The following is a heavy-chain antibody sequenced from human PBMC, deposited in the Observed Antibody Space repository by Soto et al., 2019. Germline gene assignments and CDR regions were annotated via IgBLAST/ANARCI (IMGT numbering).Heavy chain of an antibody. CDR2: IYHSGST. CDR3: ARTRIMITFGGVIHYYYMDV. Sequence: SETLSLTCAVSSGSISSSNWWSWVRQPPGKGLEWIGEIYHSGSTNYNPSLKSRVTISVDKSKNQFSLKLSSVTAADTAVYYCARTRIMITFGGVIHYYYMDVWGKGTTVTVSS. CDR1: SGSISSSNW. J-gene: IGHJ6*03. D-gene: IGHD3-16*02. V-gene: IGHV4-4*02.